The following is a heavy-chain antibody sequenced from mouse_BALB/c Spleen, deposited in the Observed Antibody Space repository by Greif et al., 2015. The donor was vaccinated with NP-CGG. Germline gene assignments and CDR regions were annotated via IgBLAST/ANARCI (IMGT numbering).Heavy chain of an antibody. D-gene: IGHD1-1*01. CDR3: ASYYGSSYAMDY. CDR2: INPSTGYT. Sequence: VQLQQSGAELAKPGASVKMSCKASGYTFTSYWMHWVKQRPGQGPEWIGYINPSTGYTEYNQKFKDKATLTADKSSSTAYMQLGSLTSEDSAVYDCASYYGSSYAMDYWGQGTSVTVSS. CDR1: GYTFTSYW. J-gene: IGHJ4*01. V-gene: IGHV1-7*01.